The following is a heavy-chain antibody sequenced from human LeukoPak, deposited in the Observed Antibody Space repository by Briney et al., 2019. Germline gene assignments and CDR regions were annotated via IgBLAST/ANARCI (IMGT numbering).Heavy chain of an antibody. V-gene: IGHV3-48*03. Sequence: GGSLRLSCAASGFTFSSYEMNWVRQAPGKGLEWVSYISSSGSTIYHADSVKGRFTISRDNAKNSLYLQMNSLRAEDTAVYYCARGLFSSGWYPIDYWGQGTLVTVSS. J-gene: IGHJ4*02. CDR1: GFTFSSYE. CDR3: ARGLFSSGWYPIDY. CDR2: ISSSGSTI. D-gene: IGHD6-19*01.